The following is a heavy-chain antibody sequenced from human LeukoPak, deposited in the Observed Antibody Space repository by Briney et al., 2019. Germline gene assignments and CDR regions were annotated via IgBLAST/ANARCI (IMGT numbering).Heavy chain of an antibody. V-gene: IGHV4-59*01. CDR1: GGSISSFY. J-gene: IGHJ4*02. CDR3: ARGVVAAPQTFYY. CDR2: IYYTGST. D-gene: IGHD2-15*01. Sequence: SETLSLTCTVSGGSISSFYWSWIRQPPGKGLEWIGYIYYTGSTKYNPSLKSRVTISVDKSKNQFSLKLSFVTPADTAVYYCARGVVAAPQTFYYWGQGTLVTVSS.